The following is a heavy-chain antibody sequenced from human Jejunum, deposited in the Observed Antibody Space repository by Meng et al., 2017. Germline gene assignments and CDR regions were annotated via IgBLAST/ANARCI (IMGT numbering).Heavy chain of an antibody. J-gene: IGHJ4*02. CDR1: GYTFTTYE. D-gene: IGHD3-16*01. CDR2: VSPSSGNT. CDR3: ARGVGDLGDY. V-gene: IGHV1-8*01. Sequence: VLLVQFRAEMKSPAASMKVSWKASGYTFTTYEINWVRQATGQGLEWMGWVSPSSGNTRYAQKFQGRVTMTRDTSISTVYMELTSLKSDDTAVYYCARGVGDLGDYWGQGTLVTVSS.